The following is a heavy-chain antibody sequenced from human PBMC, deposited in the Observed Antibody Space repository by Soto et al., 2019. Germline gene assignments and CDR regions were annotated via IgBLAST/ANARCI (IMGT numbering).Heavy chain of an antibody. V-gene: IGHV4-59*08. CDR3: AMTKTTLYNCFDP. Sequence: TLSLTCTVSGGSIRGYYWSWIRQTPGKGLEWVGHIYYTGSTNYNPSLKSRLTISVDTSKNQFYLKLSSVTAADTAMYYCAMTKTTLYNCFDPWGQGTQVTVSS. CDR1: GGSIRGYY. J-gene: IGHJ5*02. D-gene: IGHD1-7*01. CDR2: IYYTGST.